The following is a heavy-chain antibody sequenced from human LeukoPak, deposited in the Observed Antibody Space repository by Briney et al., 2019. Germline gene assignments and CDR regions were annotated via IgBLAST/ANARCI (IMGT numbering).Heavy chain of an antibody. CDR3: ARGFSRGRELSAFDI. CDR2: INPNSGGT. V-gene: IGHV1-2*02. CDR1: GYTFTGYY. D-gene: IGHD1-26*01. J-gene: IGHJ3*02. Sequence: ASVKVSCKASGYTFTGYYMHWVRQAPGQGLEWMGWINPNSGGTNYAQKLQGRVTMTTDTSTSTAYMELRSLRSDDTAVYYCARGFSRGRELSAFDIWGQGTMVTVSS.